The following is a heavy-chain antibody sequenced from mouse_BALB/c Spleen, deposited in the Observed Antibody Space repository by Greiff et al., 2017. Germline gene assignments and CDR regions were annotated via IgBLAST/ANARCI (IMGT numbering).Heavy chain of an antibody. CDR2: INPNYDST. CDR1: GYTFTDYN. V-gene: IGHV1-18*01. Sequence: VQLQQFGAELVKPGASVKISCKASGYTFTDYNMGWVKQSHGKSHVWIGDINPNYDSTSYNQKFKGKATLTVDKSSSTAYMELRSLTSEDTAVDYRARGTTARSDGYAMDYWGQGTSVTVSS. J-gene: IGHJ4*01. D-gene: IGHD1-2*01. CDR3: ARGTTARSDGYAMDY.